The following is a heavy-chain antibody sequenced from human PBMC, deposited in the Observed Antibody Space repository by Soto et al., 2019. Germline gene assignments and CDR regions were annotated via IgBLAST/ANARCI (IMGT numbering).Heavy chain of an antibody. CDR3: LTTTRDRPFDH. Sequence: EVQLVESGGDLVQPGGSLRLSCEASGYTFTNYWMTWVRQVAGKGLEWVAIIRQDGSETKYVDSVKGRFTISRDNTKSTLYLQMTSLTDGDTAMYYCLTTTRDRPFDHWGEGTLVTVAS. CDR2: IRQDGSET. D-gene: IGHD1-1*01. J-gene: IGHJ4*02. CDR1: GYTFTNYW. V-gene: IGHV3-7*03.